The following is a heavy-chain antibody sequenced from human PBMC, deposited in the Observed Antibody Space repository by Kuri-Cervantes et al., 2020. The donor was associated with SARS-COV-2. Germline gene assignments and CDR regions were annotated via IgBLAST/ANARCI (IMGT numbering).Heavy chain of an antibody. V-gene: IGHV3-21*04. J-gene: IGHJ4*02. CDR2: ISSSSSYI. CDR3: AKARSWIQLWFVY. CDR1: GGSFSGYH. Sequence: GESLKISCAVYGGSFSGYHWSWTRQPPGKGLEWVSSISSSSSYIYYADSVKGRFTISRDNSKNTLYLQMNSLRAEDTAVYYCAKARSWIQLWFVYWGQGTLVTVSS. D-gene: IGHD5-18*01.